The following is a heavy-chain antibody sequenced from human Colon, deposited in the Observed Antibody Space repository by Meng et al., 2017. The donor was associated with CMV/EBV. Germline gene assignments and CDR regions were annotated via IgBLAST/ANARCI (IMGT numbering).Heavy chain of an antibody. CDR3: ARGAFD. J-gene: IGHJ4*02. CDR1: GFSFSNFW. V-gene: IGHV3-7*01. CDR2: IKEDESEQ. Sequence: GESLKISCVASGFSFSNFWMSWVRQAPGKGLEWVANIKEDESEQFYADSVKGRFIISRDNSKNTLYLQMNTLRAEDTALYYCARGAFDWGQGTLVTVSS. D-gene: IGHD2/OR15-2a*01.